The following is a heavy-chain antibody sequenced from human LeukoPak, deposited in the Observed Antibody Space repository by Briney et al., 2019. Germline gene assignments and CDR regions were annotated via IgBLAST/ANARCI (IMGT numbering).Heavy chain of an antibody. Sequence: GGSLRLSCAASGFTFSSYAMHWVRQAPGKGLEWVAVISYDGSNKYYADSVKGRFTISRDNSKNTLYLQMNSLRAEDPAVYYCAKKHDSSGYYFDYWGQGTLVTVSS. CDR3: AKKHDSSGYYFDY. J-gene: IGHJ4*02. CDR1: GFTFSSYA. CDR2: ISYDGSNK. D-gene: IGHD3-22*01. V-gene: IGHV3-30*04.